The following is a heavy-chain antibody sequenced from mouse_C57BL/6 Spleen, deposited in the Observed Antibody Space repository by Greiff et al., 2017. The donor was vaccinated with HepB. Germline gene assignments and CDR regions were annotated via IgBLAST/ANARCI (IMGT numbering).Heavy chain of an antibody. Sequence: QVQLQQPGAELVKPGASVKVSCKASGYTFTSYWMHWVKQRPGQGLEWIGRIHPSDSDTNYTQKFKGKATLTVDKSSSTAYMQLSSLTSEDSAVYYCANPQASYYRNYDAMDYWGQGTSVTVSS. CDR3: ANPQASYYRNYDAMDY. CDR2: IHPSDSDT. V-gene: IGHV1-74*01. D-gene: IGHD2-5*01. J-gene: IGHJ4*01. CDR1: GYTFTSYW.